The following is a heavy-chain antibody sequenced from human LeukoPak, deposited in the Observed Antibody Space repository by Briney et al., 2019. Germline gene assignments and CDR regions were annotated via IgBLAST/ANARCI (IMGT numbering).Heavy chain of an antibody. Sequence: GGSLRLSCAASGFTFSSYAMHWVRQAPGKGLEWVAVISYDGSNKYYADSVKGRFTISRDNSKNTLYLQMNSLRAEDTAVYYCACYGSGSYYAQGAFDIWGQGTMVTVSS. CDR3: ACYGSGSYYAQGAFDI. CDR2: ISYDGSNK. CDR1: GFTFSSYA. V-gene: IGHV3-30-3*01. D-gene: IGHD3-10*01. J-gene: IGHJ3*02.